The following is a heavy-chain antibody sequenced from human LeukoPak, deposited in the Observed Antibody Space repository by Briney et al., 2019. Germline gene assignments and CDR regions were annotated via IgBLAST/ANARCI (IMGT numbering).Heavy chain of an antibody. Sequence: GXSINRSGSHTFYADSVQGRFTISRDNAKNSLHLHMNSLRVEDTAVYYCARERNNWNYEGFDYWGQGTLVTVSS. D-gene: IGHD1-7*01. V-gene: IGHV3-21*01. CDR3: ARERNNWNYEGFDY. J-gene: IGHJ4*02. CDR2: INRSGSHT.